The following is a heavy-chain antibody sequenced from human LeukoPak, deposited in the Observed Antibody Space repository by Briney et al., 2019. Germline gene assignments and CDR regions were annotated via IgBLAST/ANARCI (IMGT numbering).Heavy chain of an antibody. Sequence: GESLKISCKGSGYSFTSYWIGWARQMPGKGLEWMGIIYPGDSDTRYSPSFQGQVTISADKSISTAYLQWSSLKASDTAMYYCARLGYDFWSGHYGPMDVWGKGTTVTVSS. V-gene: IGHV5-51*01. CDR1: GYSFTSYW. J-gene: IGHJ6*03. CDR3: ARLGYDFWSGHYGPMDV. D-gene: IGHD3-3*01. CDR2: IYPGDSDT.